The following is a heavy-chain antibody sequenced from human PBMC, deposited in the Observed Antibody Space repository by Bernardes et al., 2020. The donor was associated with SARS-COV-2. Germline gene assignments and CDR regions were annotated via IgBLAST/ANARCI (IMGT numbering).Heavy chain of an antibody. Sequence: SETLSLTCTVSRGSISSSNYYWAWIRHSPGKGLEWIASIYSSGNSYYNPSFQSRVRASVDTSKNQFSLRLSFVTVADTAMYYCAGSSCGIDCYIGGLRSWDYGMDVWGQGTTVTVSS. CDR3: AGSSCGIDCYIGGLRSWDYGMDV. D-gene: IGHD2-21*01. CDR1: RGSISSSNYY. J-gene: IGHJ6*02. CDR2: IYSSGNS. V-gene: IGHV4-39*01.